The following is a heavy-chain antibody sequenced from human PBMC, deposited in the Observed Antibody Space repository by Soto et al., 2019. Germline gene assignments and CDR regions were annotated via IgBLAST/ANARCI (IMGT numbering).Heavy chain of an antibody. CDR1: GGSVSSGSYY. Sequence: PSETLSLTCTVSGGSVSSGSYYWSWIRQPPGKGLEWIGYIYYSGSTNYNPSLKSRVTISVDTSKNQFSLKLSSVTAADTAVYYCAREFPYYVSSDSYLDYWGQGALVTVSS. CDR3: AREFPYYVSSDSYLDY. V-gene: IGHV4-61*01. J-gene: IGHJ4*02. CDR2: IYYSGST. D-gene: IGHD3-16*01.